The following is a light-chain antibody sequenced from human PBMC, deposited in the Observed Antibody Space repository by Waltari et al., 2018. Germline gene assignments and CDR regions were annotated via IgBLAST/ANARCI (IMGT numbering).Light chain of an antibody. CDR3: QQANSFPFT. CDR1: QGISIW. J-gene: IGKJ4*01. CDR2: AAS. Sequence: DIQMTQSPSSVSASVGDTVTITCRASQGISIWLAWYQQKPGRTPDLLIYAASSLQSGVPSRFSGSGSGTDFTLTITRLQPEDFATYYFQQANSFPFTFGGGTKVEI. V-gene: IGKV1D-12*01.